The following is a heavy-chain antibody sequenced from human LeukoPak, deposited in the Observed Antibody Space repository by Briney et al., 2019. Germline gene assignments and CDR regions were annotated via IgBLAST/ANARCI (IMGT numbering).Heavy chain of an antibody. CDR2: INHSGST. CDR1: GGSFSGYY. D-gene: IGHD5-18*01. V-gene: IGHV4-34*01. Sequence: SETLSLTCAVYGGSFSGYYWSWIRQPPGKGLEWIGEINHSGSTNYNPSLKSRVTISVDTSKNQFSLKLSSVTAADTAVYYCARMRNTAMVFWGQGTLVTVSS. J-gene: IGHJ4*02. CDR3: ARMRNTAMVF.